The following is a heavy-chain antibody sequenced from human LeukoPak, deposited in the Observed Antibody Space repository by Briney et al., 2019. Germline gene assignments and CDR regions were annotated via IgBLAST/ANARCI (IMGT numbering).Heavy chain of an antibody. V-gene: IGHV1-69*04. D-gene: IGHD2-8*01. J-gene: IGHJ4*02. CDR1: GGTXSSYA. Sequence: SVKVSCKASGGTXSSYAINWVRQAPGQGLEWMGRIIRGLGISNYAQKFQGRVTITADKSTSTTYMELSSLRSEDTAVYYCASARQRHCTNGVCPSLTDSWGQGTLVTVSS. CDR2: IIRGLGIS. CDR3: ASARQRHCTNGVCPSLTDS.